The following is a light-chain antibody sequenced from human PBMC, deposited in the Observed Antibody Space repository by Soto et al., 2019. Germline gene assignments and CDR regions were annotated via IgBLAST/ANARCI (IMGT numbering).Light chain of an antibody. V-gene: IGKV3-20*01. CDR3: QQYDSSPPLYT. J-gene: IGKJ2*01. CDR1: QSVSSSY. Sequence: EIVLTQSPGTLSLSPGERATLSCRASQSVSSSYLAWYQQKLGQAPRLLIYGASSRATGIPDRFSGSGSGTDFTLTISRLEPEDFAVYYCQQYDSSPPLYTFGQGTKVDIK. CDR2: GAS.